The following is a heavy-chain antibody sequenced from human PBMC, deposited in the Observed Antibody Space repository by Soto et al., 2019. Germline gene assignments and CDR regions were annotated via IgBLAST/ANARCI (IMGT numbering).Heavy chain of an antibody. V-gene: IGHV6-1*01. CDR3: ARGVHNRFDP. CDR2: TFYRSKWYN. Sequence: SQTLSLTCAISGDSVSSNSVTWNWIRQSPSRGLEWLGRTFYRSKWYNNYAVSVQSRITINPDTSRNQFSLQLNSVTPEDTAIYYCARGVHNRFDPWGQGTLVTVSS. CDR1: GDSVSSNSVT. J-gene: IGHJ5*02.